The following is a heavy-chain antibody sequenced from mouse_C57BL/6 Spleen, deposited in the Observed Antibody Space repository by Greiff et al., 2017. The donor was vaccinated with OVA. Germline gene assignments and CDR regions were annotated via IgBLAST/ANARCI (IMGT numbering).Heavy chain of an antibody. CDR2: IDPETGGT. D-gene: IGHD1-1*02. V-gene: IGHV1-15*01. Sequence: VQLQQPGAELVRPGASVTLSCKASGYTFTDYEMHWVKQTPVHGLEWIGAIDPETGGTAYNQKFKDKAILTADKSSSTAYMELRSLTSEGSAVYYCTSGWSYRGQGTSVTVSS. CDR3: TSGWSY. CDR1: GYTFTDYE. J-gene: IGHJ4*01.